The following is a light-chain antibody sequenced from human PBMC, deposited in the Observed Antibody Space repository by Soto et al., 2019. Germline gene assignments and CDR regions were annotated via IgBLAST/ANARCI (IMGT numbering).Light chain of an antibody. CDR3: QQYGSSQYT. CDR1: QRVSSSY. CDR2: GAS. J-gene: IGKJ2*01. V-gene: IGKV3-20*01. Sequence: EIVLTQSPGTLSLSPGERATLSCRASQRVSSSYLAWYQQKPGQAPRLLIYGASSRATGIPDRFSGSGSGTDFTLTISRLETEDFAVYYCQQYGSSQYTFGQGTELEIK.